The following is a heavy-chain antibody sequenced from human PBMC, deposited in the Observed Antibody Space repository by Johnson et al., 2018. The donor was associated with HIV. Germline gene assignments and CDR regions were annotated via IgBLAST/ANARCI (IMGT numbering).Heavy chain of an antibody. CDR2: ISYDGSNK. CDR3: AKDKAVVTALYDAFDI. J-gene: IGHJ3*02. D-gene: IGHD2-21*02. Sequence: QVQLVEFGGGVVQPGRSLRLSCAASGFTFSSYGMHWVRQAPGKGLEWVAVISYDGSNKYYADSVKGRFTISRDNSKNTLYLQMNSLRAEDTAVYYCAKDKAVVTALYDAFDIWGQGTMVTVSS. V-gene: IGHV3-30*18. CDR1: GFTFSSYG.